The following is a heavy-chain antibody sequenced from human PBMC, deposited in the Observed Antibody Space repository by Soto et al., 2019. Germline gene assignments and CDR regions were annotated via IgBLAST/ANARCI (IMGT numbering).Heavy chain of an antibody. V-gene: IGHV3-74*01. CDR1: GFTFSNDW. J-gene: IGHJ4*02. CDR3: IKVLTRGVGVPRFYFDS. CDR2: INADGGST. D-gene: IGHD3-9*01. Sequence: GGSLRLSCAASGFTFSNDWMHWVRQAPGKGLEWVSRINADGGSTHYADSVRGRFTISRDNAKDTLFLQLNSLRVEDTAIYYCIKVLTRGVGVPRFYFDSWGQGTLVTVSS.